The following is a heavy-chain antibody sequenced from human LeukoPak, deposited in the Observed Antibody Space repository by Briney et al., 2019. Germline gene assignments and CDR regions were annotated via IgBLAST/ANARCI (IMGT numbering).Heavy chain of an antibody. Sequence: PGGSLRLSCAASGFTFSSHAMNWVRQAPGKGLEWVSAISGSGGSTYYADSVKGRFTISRDNSKNTLYLQMNSLRAEDTAVYYCAKRYHYWGGFDYWGQGTLVTVSS. J-gene: IGHJ4*02. CDR2: ISGSGGST. V-gene: IGHV3-23*01. D-gene: IGHD7-27*01. CDR1: GFTFSSHA. CDR3: AKRYHYWGGFDY.